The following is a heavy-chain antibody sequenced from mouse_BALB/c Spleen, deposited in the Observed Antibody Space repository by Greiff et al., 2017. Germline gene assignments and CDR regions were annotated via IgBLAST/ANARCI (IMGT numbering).Heavy chain of an antibody. CDR3: ARDYDLYYFDY. V-gene: IGHV3-6*02. Sequence: VQLQQSGPGLVKPSQSLSLTCSVTGYSITSGYYWNWIRQFPGNKLEWMGYISYDGSNNYNPSLKNRISITRDTSKNQFFLKLNSVTTEDTATYYCARDYDLYYFDYWGQGTTLTVSS. CDR1: GYSITSGYY. J-gene: IGHJ2*01. CDR2: ISYDGSN. D-gene: IGHD2-3*01.